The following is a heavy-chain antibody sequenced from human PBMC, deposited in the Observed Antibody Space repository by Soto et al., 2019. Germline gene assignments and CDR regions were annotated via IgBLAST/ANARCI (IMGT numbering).Heavy chain of an antibody. D-gene: IGHD6-13*01. J-gene: IGHJ4*02. CDR3: ARGQLGYSSSWYVV. CDR2: INHSGST. Sequence: SETLSLTCAVYGGSISGYYWSWIRQPPGKGLEWIGEINHSGSTNYNPSLKSRVTISVDTSKNQFSLKLSSVTAADTAVYYCARGQLGYSSSWYVVWGQGTLVTVSS. V-gene: IGHV4-34*01. CDR1: GGSISGYY.